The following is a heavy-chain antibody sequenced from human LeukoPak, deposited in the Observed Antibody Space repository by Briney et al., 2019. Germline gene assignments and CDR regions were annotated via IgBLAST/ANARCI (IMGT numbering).Heavy chain of an antibody. Sequence: GGSLRLSCAASGFTFSSYAMSWVRQAPGKGLEWVSAISGSGGSTYYADSVKGRFTISRHNSKNTLYLQMNSLRAEDTAVYYCARDSSGYHNFDYWGQGTLVTVSS. CDR2: ISGSGGST. D-gene: IGHD3-22*01. CDR1: GFTFSSYA. CDR3: ARDSSGYHNFDY. V-gene: IGHV3-23*01. J-gene: IGHJ4*02.